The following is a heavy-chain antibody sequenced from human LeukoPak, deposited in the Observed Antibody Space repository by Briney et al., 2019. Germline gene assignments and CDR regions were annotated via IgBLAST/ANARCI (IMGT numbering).Heavy chain of an antibody. CDR3: VRGRDYAGIAANYDY. CDR2: ISSTAITI. J-gene: IGHJ4*02. CDR1: GFTFSDYY. V-gene: IGHV3-11*01. Sequence: PGGSLRLTCAASGFTFSDYYMSWVRQAPGKGLEGGSYISSTAITINYADSVKGRFSISRDNVKNLLFLQMNRLRVDDTAVYYCVRGRDYAGIAANYDYWGQGMQVTVSS. D-gene: IGHD4-23*01.